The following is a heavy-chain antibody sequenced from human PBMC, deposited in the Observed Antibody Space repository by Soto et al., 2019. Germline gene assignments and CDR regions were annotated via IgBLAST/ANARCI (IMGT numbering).Heavy chain of an antibody. Sequence: SETLSLTCAVYGGSFSGYYWSWIRQPPGKGLEWIGEINHSGSTNYNPSLRSRVTISVDTSKNQFSLKLSSVTAADTAVYYCARGEAEIGYCRGRSCYSVSFEPWGQGTLVTVSS. D-gene: IGHD2-15*01. J-gene: IGHJ5*02. V-gene: IGHV4-34*01. CDR2: INHSGST. CDR1: GGSFSGYY. CDR3: ARGEAEIGYCRGRSCYSVSFEP.